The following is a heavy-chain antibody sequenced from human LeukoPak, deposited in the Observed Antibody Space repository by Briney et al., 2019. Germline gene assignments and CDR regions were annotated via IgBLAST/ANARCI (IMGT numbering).Heavy chain of an antibody. CDR3: ATYNSGYDYSDY. CDR2: INHSGST. CDR1: GASISSCY. V-gene: IGHV4-34*01. J-gene: IGHJ4*02. D-gene: IGHD5-12*01. Sequence: SETLSLTCTVSGASISSCYGSWIRQPPGKGMEWIGEINHSGSTNYNPSLKSRVTISVDTSKNQFSLKLSSVTAADTAVYYCATYNSGYDYSDYWGQGTLVTVSS.